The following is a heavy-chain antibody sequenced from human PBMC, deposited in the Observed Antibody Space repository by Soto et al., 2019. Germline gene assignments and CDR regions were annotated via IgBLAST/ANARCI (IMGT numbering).Heavy chain of an antibody. V-gene: IGHV3-23*01. CDR2: ISGSGGST. Sequence: GGSLRLSCAASGFTFSSYAMSWVRQAPGKGLEWVSAISGSGGSTYYADSVKGRFTISRDNSKNTLYLQMNSLRAEDTAVYYCAKDTRGPGSGSYYDDDAFDIWGQGTMVTVSS. J-gene: IGHJ3*02. D-gene: IGHD1-26*01. CDR3: AKDTRGPGSGSYYDDDAFDI. CDR1: GFTFSSYA.